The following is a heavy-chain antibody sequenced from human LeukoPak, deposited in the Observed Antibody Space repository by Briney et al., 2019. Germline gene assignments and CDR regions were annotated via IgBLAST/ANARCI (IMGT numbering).Heavy chain of an antibody. V-gene: IGHV4-59*01. CDR2: IYYSGST. CDR3: ARYTSYDAFDI. J-gene: IGHJ3*02. D-gene: IGHD6-6*01. CDR1: GGSISSYY. Sequence: SETLSLTCTVSGGSISSYYGSWIRQPPGKGLEWIGYIYYSGSTNYNPSLNSRVTISVDTSKNQFSLKLSSVTAADTAVYYCARYTSYDAFDIWGQGTMVTVSS.